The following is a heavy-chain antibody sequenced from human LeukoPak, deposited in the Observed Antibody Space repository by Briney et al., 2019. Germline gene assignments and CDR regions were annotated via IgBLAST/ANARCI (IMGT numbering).Heavy chain of an antibody. CDR3: AQQVGYCSSGSCYFTY. CDR1: GFTFSSYS. J-gene: IGHJ1*01. Sequence: GGSLRLSCAASGFTFSSYSMSWVRQAPGKGLEWVSAISSSGGSTDYTDSVKGRFTISRDKSKNTLSLQMNSLRAEDTAVYYCAQQVGYCSSGSCYFTYWGQGTLVTVSS. CDR2: ISSSGGST. V-gene: IGHV3-23*01. D-gene: IGHD2-15*01.